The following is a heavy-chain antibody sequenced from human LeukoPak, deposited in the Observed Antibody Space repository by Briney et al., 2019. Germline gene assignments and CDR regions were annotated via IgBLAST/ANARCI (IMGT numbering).Heavy chain of an antibody. V-gene: IGHV1-18*01. J-gene: IGHJ4*02. CDR2: ISAYNGNT. CDR3: ARAPIVGYYYLRPIDY. CDR1: GYTFTSYG. D-gene: IGHD3-10*01. Sequence: GASVKVSCKASGYTFTSYGISWVRQAPGQGLEWTGWISAYNGNTNYAQKLQGRVTMTTDTSTSTAYMELRSLRSDDTAVYYCARAPIVGYYYLRPIDYWGQGTLVTVSS.